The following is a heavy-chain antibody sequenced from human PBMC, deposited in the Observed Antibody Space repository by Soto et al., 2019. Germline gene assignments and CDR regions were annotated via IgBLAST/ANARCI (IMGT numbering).Heavy chain of an antibody. V-gene: IGHV3-11*05. CDR2: ISSSSSYT. CDR3: AGGYCSSNSCYASYYYYGMDV. Sequence: GGSLRLSCAASGFTFSDYYMSWIRQAPGKGLEWVSYISSSSSYTNYADSVKGRFTISRDNAKNSLYLQMNSLRAEDTAVYYCAGGYCSSNSCYASYYYYGMDVWGQGTTVTVSS. CDR1: GFTFSDYY. J-gene: IGHJ6*02. D-gene: IGHD2-2*01.